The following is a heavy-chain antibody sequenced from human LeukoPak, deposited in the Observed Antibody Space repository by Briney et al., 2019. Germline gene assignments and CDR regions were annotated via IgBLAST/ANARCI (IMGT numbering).Heavy chain of an antibody. Sequence: GGSLRLSCASSGFTFSSYAMSWVRQAPGKGLEWVSAISGSGGSTYYADSVKGRFTISRDNSKNTLYLQMNSLRAEDTAVYYCAKYNRDGFPLGYFDLWGRGTLVTVSS. D-gene: IGHD5-24*01. CDR2: ISGSGGST. V-gene: IGHV3-23*01. J-gene: IGHJ2*01. CDR3: AKYNRDGFPLGYFDL. CDR1: GFTFSSYA.